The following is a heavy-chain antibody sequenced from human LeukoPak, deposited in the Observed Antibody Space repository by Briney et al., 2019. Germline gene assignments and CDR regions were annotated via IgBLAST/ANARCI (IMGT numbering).Heavy chain of an antibody. J-gene: IGHJ4*02. V-gene: IGHV4-38-2*01. CDR1: DYSISSGYY. Sequence: PSETLSLTCAVSDYSISSGYYWGWIRQPPGKGLEWIGSIYHSGSTYYNPSLKSRVTISVDTSKNQFSLKLSSLTAADTAVYYCARRGVDDYSLAYDYWVQGTLVTVSS. CDR2: IYHSGST. CDR3: ARRGVDDYSLAYDY. D-gene: IGHD4-11*01.